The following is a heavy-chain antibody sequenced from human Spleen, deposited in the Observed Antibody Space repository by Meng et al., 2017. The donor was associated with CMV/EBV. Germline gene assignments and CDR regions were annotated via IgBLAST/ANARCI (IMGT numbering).Heavy chain of an antibody. CDR2: INHSGST. CDR3: ARGHWDSYGYLDY. Sequence: GQLQQWGAGLLKPSETLSLTCAVYGGSFSGYYWSWIRQPPGKGLEWIGEINHSGSTNYNPSLKSRVTISVDTSKNQFSLKLSSVTAADTAVYYCARGHWDSYGYLDYWGQGTLVTVSS. D-gene: IGHD5-18*01. J-gene: IGHJ4*02. V-gene: IGHV4-34*01. CDR1: GGSFSGYY.